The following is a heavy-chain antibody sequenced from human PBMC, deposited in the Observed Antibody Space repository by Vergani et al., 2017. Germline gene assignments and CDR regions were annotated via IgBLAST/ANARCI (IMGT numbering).Heavy chain of an antibody. V-gene: IGHV3-21*01. Sequence: EVQLVESGGGLVKPGGSLRLSCAASGFTFSSYSMNWVRQAPGKGLEWVSSISSSSSYIYYADSVKGRFTISRDNAKNSLYLQMNSLRAEDTAMYYCARDRSSYSSSWYYFDYWGQGTLVTVSS. D-gene: IGHD6-13*01. CDR3: ARDRSSYSSSWYYFDY. CDR1: GFTFSSYS. J-gene: IGHJ4*02. CDR2: ISSSSSYI.